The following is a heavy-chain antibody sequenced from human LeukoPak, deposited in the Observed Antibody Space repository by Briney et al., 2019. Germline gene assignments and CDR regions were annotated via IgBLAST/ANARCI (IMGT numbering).Heavy chain of an antibody. Sequence: SETLSLICTVSGGSISSSSYYWGWIRQPPGKGLEWIGSIYYSGSTYYNPSLKSRVTISVDTSKNQFSLKLSSVTAADTAVYYCARQKKRGYSSGWGFDYWSQGTLVTVSS. CDR3: ARQKKRGYSSGWGFDY. J-gene: IGHJ4*02. CDR2: IYYSGST. V-gene: IGHV4-39*01. D-gene: IGHD6-19*01. CDR1: GGSISSSSYY.